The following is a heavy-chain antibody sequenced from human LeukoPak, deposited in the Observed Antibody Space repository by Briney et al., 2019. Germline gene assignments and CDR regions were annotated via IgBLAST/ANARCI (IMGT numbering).Heavy chain of an antibody. CDR3: AKRWQLRIDP. Sequence: GGSLRLSCAASGFTFSSYSMNWVRQAPGKGLEWVSAISGSGGSTYYADSVKGRFTISRDNSKNTLYLQMNSLRAEDTAVYYCAKRWQLRIDPWGQGTLVTVSS. CDR2: ISGSGGST. J-gene: IGHJ5*02. V-gene: IGHV3-23*01. D-gene: IGHD1-26*01. CDR1: GFTFSSYS.